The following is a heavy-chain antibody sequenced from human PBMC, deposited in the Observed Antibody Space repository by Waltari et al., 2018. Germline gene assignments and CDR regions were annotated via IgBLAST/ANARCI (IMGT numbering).Heavy chain of an antibody. Sequence: QVQLQESGPGLVKPSETLFLTCAVSGYSISSGYYWGWIRQPPGKGLEWIGSIYHSGSTYYNPSLKSRVTISVDTSKNQFSLKLSSVTAADTAVYYCARQSGVYDSSGFDYWGQGTLVTVSS. CDR2: IYHSGST. D-gene: IGHD3-22*01. CDR1: GYSISSGYY. CDR3: ARQSGVYDSSGFDY. V-gene: IGHV4-38-2*01. J-gene: IGHJ4*02.